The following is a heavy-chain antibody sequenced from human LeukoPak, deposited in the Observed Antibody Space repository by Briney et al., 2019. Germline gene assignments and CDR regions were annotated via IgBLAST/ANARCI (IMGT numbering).Heavy chain of an antibody. CDR2: MNPNSGNT. D-gene: IGHD1-26*01. Sequence: ASVKVSCKASGYTFTSYDINWVRQATGHGLEWMGWMNPNSGNTGYAQKFQGRVTMTRNTSISTAYMELSRLRSDDTAVYYCARSYGIKSGGFSRYRFDPWGQGTLVTVSS. CDR3: ARSYGIKSGGFSRYRFDP. CDR1: GYTFTSYD. J-gene: IGHJ5*02. V-gene: IGHV1-8*01.